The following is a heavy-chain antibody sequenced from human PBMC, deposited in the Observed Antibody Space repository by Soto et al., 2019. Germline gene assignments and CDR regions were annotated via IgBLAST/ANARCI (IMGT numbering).Heavy chain of an antibody. D-gene: IGHD4-17*01. J-gene: IGHJ4*02. CDR3: ARDTLLLSTTVTRNPDY. CDR2: INGGGSSR. CDR1: GFTFSRYS. V-gene: IGHV3-23*01. Sequence: PGGSLRLSCAASGFTFSRYSMTWVRQAPGKGLEWVSAINGGGSSRYSADSVMGRFTISRDNSKNTLYLQMNSLRAEDTAVYYCARDTLLLSTTVTRNPDYWGQGTLVTVSS.